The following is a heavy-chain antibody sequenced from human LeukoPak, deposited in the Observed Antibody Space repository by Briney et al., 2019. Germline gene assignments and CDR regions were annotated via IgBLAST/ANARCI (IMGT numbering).Heavy chain of an antibody. CDR1: GGSISSGSYY. Sequence: PSETLSLTCTVSGGSISSGSYYWSWIRPPAGKGLEWIGRIYTSGRTNYNPSLKSRVTISVDTSKNQFSLKLSSVTAADTAVYYCARWTVDPPSKVVSYGMDVWGQGTTVTVSS. CDR3: ARWTVDPPSKVVSYGMDV. J-gene: IGHJ6*02. CDR2: IYTSGRT. D-gene: IGHD2-2*01. V-gene: IGHV4-61*02.